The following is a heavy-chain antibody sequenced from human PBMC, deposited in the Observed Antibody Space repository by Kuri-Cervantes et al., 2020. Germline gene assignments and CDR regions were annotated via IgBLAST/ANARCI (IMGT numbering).Heavy chain of an antibody. D-gene: IGHD2-8*01. Sequence: GSLRLSCAVYGGSFSGYYWSWIRQPPGKGLEWIGEINHSGSTNYNPSLKSRVTISVDTSKNQFSLKLSSVTAADTAVYYCARHFVLMVYAEYFDLWGRGTLVTVSS. J-gene: IGHJ2*01. V-gene: IGHV4-34*01. CDR3: ARHFVLMVYAEYFDL. CDR2: INHSGST. CDR1: GGSFSGYY.